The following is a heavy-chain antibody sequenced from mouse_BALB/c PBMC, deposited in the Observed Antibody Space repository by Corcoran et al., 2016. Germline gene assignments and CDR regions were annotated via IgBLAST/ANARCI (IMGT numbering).Heavy chain of an antibody. V-gene: IGHV9-3-1*01. Sequence: QIQLVQSGPELKKPGETVKISCKASGYTFTNYGMNWVKQAPGKGLKWMGWINTYTGEPTYADDFKGRFAFSLETSASTAYLQINNLKNEDTATYFCARETYDYDGYYFDYWGQGTTLTVSS. CDR1: GYTFTNYG. CDR3: ARETYDYDGYYFDY. J-gene: IGHJ2*01. CDR2: INTYTGEP. D-gene: IGHD2-4*01.